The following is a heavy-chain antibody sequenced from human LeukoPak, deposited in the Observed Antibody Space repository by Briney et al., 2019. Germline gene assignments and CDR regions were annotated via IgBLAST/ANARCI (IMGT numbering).Heavy chain of an antibody. CDR2: ISGSGGGT. D-gene: IGHD3-10*01. Sequence: PGGSLRLSCAASGFTFSSYGMSWVRQAPGKGLEWVSAISGSGGGTYYADSVKGRFTISRDNSKNTLYLQMNSLRAEDTAVYYCAKDSSITYYYGSGEIDYWGQGTLVTVSS. V-gene: IGHV3-23*01. CDR1: GFTFSSYG. J-gene: IGHJ4*02. CDR3: AKDSSITYYYGSGEIDY.